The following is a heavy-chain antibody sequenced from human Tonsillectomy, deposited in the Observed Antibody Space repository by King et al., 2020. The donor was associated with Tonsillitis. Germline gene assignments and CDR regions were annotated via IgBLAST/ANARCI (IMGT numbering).Heavy chain of an antibody. Sequence: QLQESGSGLVEPSQTLSLTCAVSGGSISRGGYSWSWNRQPPGKGLEWIGHIYHSGSTYYNPSLKSRVTISVDRSKNQFSLKLSSVTAADTAVYYCASRHEYWSGGSCYEYFDYWGQGTLVTVSS. CDR2: IYHSGST. CDR3: ASRHEYWSGGSCYEYFDY. D-gene: IGHD2-15*01. V-gene: IGHV4-30-2*01. CDR1: GGSISRGGYS. J-gene: IGHJ4*02.